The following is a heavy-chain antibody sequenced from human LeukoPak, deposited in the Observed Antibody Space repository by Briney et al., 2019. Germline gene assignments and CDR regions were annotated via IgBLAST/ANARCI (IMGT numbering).Heavy chain of an antibody. V-gene: IGHV1-18*01. CDR1: GYTFTSCG. Sequence: GASVKVSCKASGYTFTSCGISWVRQAPGQGLEWMGWISAYNGNTNYAQKLQGRVTMTTDTSTSTAYMELRSLRSDDTAVYYCARTYGSGSYYNKLDYWGQGTLVTVSS. J-gene: IGHJ4*02. CDR2: ISAYNGNT. D-gene: IGHD3-10*01. CDR3: ARTYGSGSYYNKLDY.